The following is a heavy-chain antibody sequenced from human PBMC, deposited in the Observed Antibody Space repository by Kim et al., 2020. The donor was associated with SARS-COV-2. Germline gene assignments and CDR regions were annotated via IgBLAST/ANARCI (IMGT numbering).Heavy chain of an antibody. V-gene: IGHV3-7*01. J-gene: IGHJ5*02. CDR1: GFTFSSYW. CDR3: ARDPSGSYLINWFDP. Sequence: GGSLRLSCAASGFTFSSYWMSWVRQAPGKGLEWVANIKQDGSEKYYVDSVKGRFTISRDNAKNSLYLQMNSLRAEDTAVYYCARDPSGSYLINWFDPWGQGTLVTVSS. CDR2: IKQDGSEK. D-gene: IGHD1-26*01.